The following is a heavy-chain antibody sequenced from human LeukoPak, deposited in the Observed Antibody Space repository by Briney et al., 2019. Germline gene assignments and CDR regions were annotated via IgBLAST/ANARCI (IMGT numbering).Heavy chain of an antibody. D-gene: IGHD4-11*01. CDR1: GGSISSGSYY. CDR3: ARDNTVTHDGWFDP. V-gene: IGHV4-61*02. CDR2: IYTSGST. Sequence: SETLSLTCTVSGGSISSGSYYWSWIRQPAGKGLEWIGRIYTSGSTNYNPSLKSRVTISVDTSKNQFSLKLSSVTAADTAVYYCARDNTVTHDGWFDPWGQGTLVTVSS. J-gene: IGHJ5*02.